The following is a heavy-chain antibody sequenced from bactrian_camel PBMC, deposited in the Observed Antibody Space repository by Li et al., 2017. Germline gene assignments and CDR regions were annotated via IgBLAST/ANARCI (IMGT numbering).Heavy chain of an antibody. J-gene: IGHJ4*01. CDR1: RYTASTYF. D-gene: IGHD4*01. CDR2: THSQGHYT. Sequence: HVQLVESGGGSVQAGGSLRLSCGASRYTASTYFVAWFRQPPGKEREGVAVTHSQGHYTRYADSVKGRFTLSQDDAKSTVYLQMNSLKPEDTGMYYCATDRDVNVPPSLALDSHRYNYWGQGTQVTVS. V-gene: IGHV3S6*01. CDR3: ATDRDVNVPPSLALDSHRYNY.